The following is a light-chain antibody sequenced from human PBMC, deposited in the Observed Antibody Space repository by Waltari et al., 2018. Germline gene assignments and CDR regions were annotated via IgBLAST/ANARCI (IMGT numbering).Light chain of an antibody. CDR3: AAWDDSLNGPV. J-gene: IGLJ3*02. CDR2: RND. Sequence: QSVLTQPPSASGTPGQRVTVSCYGSDSNIGANTVNWFQQLPGTAPKLLFYRNDQRPSGVPDRFSGSKSGTSASLAISGLQSEDEADYYCAAWDDSLNGPVFGGGTKVTVL. CDR1: DSNIGANT. V-gene: IGLV1-44*01.